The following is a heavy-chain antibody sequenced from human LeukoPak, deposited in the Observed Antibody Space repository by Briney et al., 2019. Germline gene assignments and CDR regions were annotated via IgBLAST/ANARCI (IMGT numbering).Heavy chain of an antibody. V-gene: IGHV3-11*01. D-gene: IGHD4-17*01. Sequence: PGRSLRLSCATSGFTFSNYFMGWIRQAPGKGLEWVSDISGSGDSKFYADSVRGRFTIARDHAKNSLYLQMSSLRAEDTAVYYCARRAYSDHFFDYWGQGTLVTVSS. CDR3: ARRAYSDHFFDY. J-gene: IGHJ4*02. CDR1: GFTFSNYF. CDR2: ISGSGDSK.